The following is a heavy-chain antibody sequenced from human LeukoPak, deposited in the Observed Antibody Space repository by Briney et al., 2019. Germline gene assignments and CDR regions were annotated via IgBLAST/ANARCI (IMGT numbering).Heavy chain of an antibody. D-gene: IGHD3-10*01. CDR2: INHSGST. J-gene: IGHJ2*01. Sequence: SETLSLTCGVYGGSLSGYYWSWIRQPPEKGLEWIGEINHSGSTNYNPSLKSRVTISADTSKNQFSLKLSSVTAADTAVYYCARLRGAGSWYFDLWGRGTLVTVSS. V-gene: IGHV4-34*01. CDR3: ARLRGAGSWYFDL. CDR1: GGSLSGYY.